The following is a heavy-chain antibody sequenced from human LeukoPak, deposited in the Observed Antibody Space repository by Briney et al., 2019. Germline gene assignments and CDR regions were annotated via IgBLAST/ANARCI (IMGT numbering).Heavy chain of an antibody. V-gene: IGHV4-38-2*02. CDR3: ARGWGSTSSNYFDP. CDR1: GYSISSGYY. J-gene: IGHJ5*01. D-gene: IGHD2-2*01. Sequence: SETLSLTCTVSGYSISSGYYWGWIRQPAGKGLEWIGRIYGSGSTNYSPSLRSRVTISIDTSKNQFSLKLNSVTAADTAVYYCARGWGSTSSNYFDPWGQGTLVTVSS. CDR2: IYGSGST.